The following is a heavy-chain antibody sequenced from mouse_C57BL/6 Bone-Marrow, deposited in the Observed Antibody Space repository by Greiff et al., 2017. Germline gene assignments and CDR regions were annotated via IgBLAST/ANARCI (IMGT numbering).Heavy chain of an antibody. CDR1: GFNIKDDY. CDR3: TTGYFDD. Sequence: VHVKQSGAELVRPGASVKLSCTASGFNIKDDYMHWVKQRPEQGLEWIGWIDPENGDTEYASKFQGKATITADTSSNTAYLQLSSLTSEDTAVYYCTTGYFDDWGQGTTLTVSS. CDR2: IDPENGDT. J-gene: IGHJ2*01. V-gene: IGHV14-4*01.